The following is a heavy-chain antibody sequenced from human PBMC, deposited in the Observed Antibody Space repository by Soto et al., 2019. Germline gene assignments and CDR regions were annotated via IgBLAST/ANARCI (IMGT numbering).Heavy chain of an antibody. CDR2: IYYSGST. CDR3: ARDVRKRNWFDP. J-gene: IGHJ5*02. CDR1: GGSISSGGYY. V-gene: IGHV4-31*03. D-gene: IGHD1-1*01. Sequence: PSETLSLTCTVSGGSISSGGYYWSWIRQHPGKGLEWIGYIYYSGSTYYNPSLKSRVTISVDTSKNQFSLKLSSVTAADTAVYYCARDVRKRNWFDPWGQGTLVTVSS.